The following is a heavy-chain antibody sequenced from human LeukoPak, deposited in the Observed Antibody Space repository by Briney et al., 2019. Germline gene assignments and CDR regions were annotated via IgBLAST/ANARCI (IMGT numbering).Heavy chain of an antibody. D-gene: IGHD1-1*01. CDR1: GYTFTSYG. J-gene: IGHJ6*03. V-gene: IGHV1-18*01. Sequence: EASVKVSCKASGYTFTSYGISWVRQAPGQGLEWMGWISAYNGNTNYAQKLQGRVTMTTDTSTSTAYMELSRLRSDDTAVYYCARGRTDRGRYYYYYMDVWGKGTTVTVSS. CDR3: ARGRTDRGRYYYYYMDV. CDR2: ISAYNGNT.